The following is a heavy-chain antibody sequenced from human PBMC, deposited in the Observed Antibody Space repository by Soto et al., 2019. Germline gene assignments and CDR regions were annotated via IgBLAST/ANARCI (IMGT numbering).Heavy chain of an antibody. V-gene: IGHV3-48*02. CDR2: IVSSGNTI. J-gene: IGHJ3*02. Sequence: EVQLVESGGGLVQPGGSLRLSCPPSGFTFSSYTRNWSRQPPGRGLEWVSYIVSSGNTIYNADSVKGRFTISRDNAKNSLYLQMNSLRDEDTAVYYCATGPSGAFDIWGQGTMVTVSS. CDR3: ATGPSGAFDI. D-gene: IGHD3-10*01. CDR1: GFTFSSYT.